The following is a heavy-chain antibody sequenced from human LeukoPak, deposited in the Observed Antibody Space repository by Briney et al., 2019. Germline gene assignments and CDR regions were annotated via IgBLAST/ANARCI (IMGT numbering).Heavy chain of an antibody. CDR1: GYTFTSYV. D-gene: IGHD2-15*01. CDR2: ISAYNGNT. J-gene: IGHJ5*02. CDR3: ARGCRGGSCRNNWFDP. V-gene: IGHV1-18*01. Sequence: ASVKVSCKASGYTFTSYVISWVRQAPGQGLEWMGLISAYNGNTNYAQKLQGRVTMTTDTSTSTAYMELRSLRSEDTAVYYCARGCRGGSCRNNWFDPWGQGTLVTVSS.